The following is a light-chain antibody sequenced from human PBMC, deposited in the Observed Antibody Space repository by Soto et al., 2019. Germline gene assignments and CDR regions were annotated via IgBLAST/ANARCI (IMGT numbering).Light chain of an antibody. CDR2: DVR. J-gene: IGLJ1*01. CDR1: SSDVGGYNY. CDR3: SSYTTVSTYV. Sequence: QSELTHPASVSGAPGQAITIFCTGTSSDVGGYNYVSWYQQHPGKAPKLMIYDVRNRPSGVSNRFSGSKSVNTASLTISGLQAEDEADYYCSSYTTVSTYVFGTGTKVT. V-gene: IGLV2-14*01.